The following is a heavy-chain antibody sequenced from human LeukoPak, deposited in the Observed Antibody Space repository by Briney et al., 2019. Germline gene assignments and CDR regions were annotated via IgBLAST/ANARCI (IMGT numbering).Heavy chain of an antibody. CDR2: IGAGGTFT. J-gene: IGHJ4*02. CDR3: AEDLDYTTYGYYFDY. D-gene: IGHD4-11*01. Sequence: RPGGSLRLSCTASGFTFSSYAMNWVRQAPGKGLEWVSGIGAGGTFTYYADSVKGRFTISRDNSRNTLYLQMNSLRADDTAVYYCAEDLDYTTYGYYFDYWGQGTLVTVSS. V-gene: IGHV3-23*01. CDR1: GFTFSSYA.